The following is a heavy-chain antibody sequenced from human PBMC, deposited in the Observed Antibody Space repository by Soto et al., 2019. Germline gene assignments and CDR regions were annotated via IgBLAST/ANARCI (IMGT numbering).Heavy chain of an antibody. Sequence: QVQLVESGGGVVQPGRSLRLSCEASGFTFSSSMHWVRQAPGKGLEWMAVIWDDGSNKYYADSVKGRFTISRDNSKNTLYLQMNSLRAEDTAVYYCASPQVGATGYGYWGQGTLVTVSS. J-gene: IGHJ4*02. CDR1: GFTFSSS. V-gene: IGHV3-33*01. CDR3: ASPQVGATGYGY. CDR2: IWDDGSNK. D-gene: IGHD1-26*01.